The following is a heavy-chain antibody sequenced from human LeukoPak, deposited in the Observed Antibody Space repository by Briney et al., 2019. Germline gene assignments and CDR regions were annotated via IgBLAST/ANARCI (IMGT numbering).Heavy chain of an antibody. D-gene: IGHD1-26*01. CDR2: IIPIFGTA. CDR3: ARGSGSPYYFDY. V-gene: IGHV1-69*05. Sequence: SVKVSCKASGYTFTGYYMHWVRQAPGQGLEWMGGIIPIFGTANYAQKFQGRVTITTDESTSTAYMELSSLRSEDTAVYYCARGSGSPYYFDYWGQGTPVTVSS. CDR1: GYTFTGYY. J-gene: IGHJ4*02.